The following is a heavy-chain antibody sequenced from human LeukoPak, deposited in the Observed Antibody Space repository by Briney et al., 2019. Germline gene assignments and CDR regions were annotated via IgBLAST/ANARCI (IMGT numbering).Heavy chain of an antibody. CDR1: GFTFSSYA. Sequence: GGSLRLSXAASGFTFSSYAMSWVRQAPGKGLEWVSAIRGIGGSTYYADSVKGRFTISRDNSKNTLYLQMNSLRAEDTAVYYCAKDLSDGGSCYGCDAFDIWGQGTMVTVSS. J-gene: IGHJ3*02. CDR2: IRGIGGST. CDR3: AKDLSDGGSCYGCDAFDI. V-gene: IGHV3-23*01. D-gene: IGHD2-15*01.